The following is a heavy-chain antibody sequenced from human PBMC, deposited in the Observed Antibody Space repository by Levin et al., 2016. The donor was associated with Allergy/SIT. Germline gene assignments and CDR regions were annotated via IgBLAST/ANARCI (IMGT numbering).Heavy chain of an antibody. V-gene: IGHV3-15*01. Sequence: GESLKISCTASTFNVRTNYMSWVRQSPGKGLEWVGRIRSKSAGGTADYAESVKGRFTISRDDSKNTQYLQMNGLKTEDTAIYYCTRSINDDYEFDYWGQGTLVTVSP. CDR3: TRSINDDYEFDY. J-gene: IGHJ4*02. D-gene: IGHD5-12*01. CDR1: TFNVRTNY. CDR2: IRSKSAGGTA.